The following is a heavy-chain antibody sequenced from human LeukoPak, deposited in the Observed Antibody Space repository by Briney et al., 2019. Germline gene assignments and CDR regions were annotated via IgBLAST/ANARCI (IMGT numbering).Heavy chain of an antibody. J-gene: IGHJ4*02. CDR2: ISSNGGST. D-gene: IGHD3-22*01. V-gene: IGHV3-64*01. Sequence: GGSLRLSCAASGFTFSSYAMHWVRQAPGKGLEYVSAISSNGGSTYCANSVKGRFTISRDNSKNTLYLQMGSLRAEDMAVYYCARGGNRYYDSSGYFVFDYWGQGTLVTVSS. CDR1: GFTFSSYA. CDR3: ARGGNRYYDSSGYFVFDY.